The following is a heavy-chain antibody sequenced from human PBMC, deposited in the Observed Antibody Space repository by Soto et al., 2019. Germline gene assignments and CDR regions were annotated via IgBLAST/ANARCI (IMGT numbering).Heavy chain of an antibody. CDR2: IYPGDSDT. V-gene: IGHV5-51*01. Sequence: SGESLKISCKGSGYSFTSYWIGWVRQMPGKGLEWMGIIYPGDSDTRYSPSFQGQVTISADKSISTAYLQWSSLKASDTAMYYFARAEVYSSGWYPNPYFDYWGQGTLVTVSS. CDR3: ARAEVYSSGWYPNPYFDY. J-gene: IGHJ4*02. CDR1: GYSFTSYW. D-gene: IGHD6-19*01.